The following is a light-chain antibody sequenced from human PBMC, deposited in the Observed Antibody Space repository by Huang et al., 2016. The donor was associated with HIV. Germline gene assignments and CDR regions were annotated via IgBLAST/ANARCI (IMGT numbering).Light chain of an antibody. CDR2: GAS. CDR3: QQYGSSPLT. V-gene: IGKV3-20*01. Sequence: EIVLTQSPGTLSLSPGERATLSCRASQSVRSSYVGWYQQKPGQAPRLLIYGASSRATGIPDRFSGSGSGTDFTLTISRLEPEDFAVYYCQQYGSSPLTFGGGTKVEIK. J-gene: IGKJ4*01. CDR1: QSVRSSY.